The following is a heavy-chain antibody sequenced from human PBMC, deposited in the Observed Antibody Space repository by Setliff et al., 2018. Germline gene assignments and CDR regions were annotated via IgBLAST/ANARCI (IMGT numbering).Heavy chain of an antibody. Sequence: ASVKVSCKTSGYSFTNYGISWVRQAPGQGLEWMGGTIPMFGSANYAQKFQGRVTIITDEFTGTAYMELSSLRTEDTAVYYCAREGVDIRSSTDYRYYMDVWGKGTTVTVSS. CDR3: AREGVDIRSSTDYRYYMDV. J-gene: IGHJ6*03. CDR2: TIPMFGSA. CDR1: GYSFTNYG. V-gene: IGHV1-69*05. D-gene: IGHD5-12*01.